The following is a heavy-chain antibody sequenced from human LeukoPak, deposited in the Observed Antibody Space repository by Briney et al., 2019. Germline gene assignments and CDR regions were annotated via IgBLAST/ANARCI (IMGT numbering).Heavy chain of an antibody. J-gene: IGHJ6*02. CDR3: AREALNYYYDSSGYYRKSYYYYGMDV. V-gene: IGHV1-18*01. CDR2: ISAYNGNT. CDR1: GYTFTSYG. Sequence: ASVKVSCKASGYTFTSYGISWVRQAPGQGLEWMGWISAYNGNTNYAQKLQGRVTMTTDTSTSTAYMELRSLRSDDPAVYYCAREALNYYYDSSGYYRKSYYYYGMDVWGQGTTVTVSS. D-gene: IGHD3-22*01.